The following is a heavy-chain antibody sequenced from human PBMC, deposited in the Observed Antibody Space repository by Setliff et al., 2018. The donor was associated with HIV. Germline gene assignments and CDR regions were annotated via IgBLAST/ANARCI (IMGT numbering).Heavy chain of an antibody. CDR2: IYYREST. CDR3: AREGLYSGSQINWFDP. V-gene: IGHV4-59*01. CDR1: GGSISSYY. Sequence: ETLSLTCTVSGGSISSYYWSWIRQPPGKGLEWIGYIYYRESTNYNPSLKSRVTISVDTSKNQFSLKLSSVTAADTAVYYCAREGLYSGSQINWFDPWGQGTLVTVSS. J-gene: IGHJ5*02. D-gene: IGHD1-26*01.